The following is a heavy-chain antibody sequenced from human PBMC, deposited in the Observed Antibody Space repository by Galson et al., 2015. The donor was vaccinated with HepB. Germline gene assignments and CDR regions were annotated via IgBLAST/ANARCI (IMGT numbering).Heavy chain of an antibody. V-gene: IGHV3-30*04. CDR3: ARDGPFGGPYDSSGYYFDY. J-gene: IGHJ4*02. D-gene: IGHD3-22*01. CDR2: ISYDGSNK. Sequence: SLRLSCAASGFTFSSYAMHWVRQAPGKGLEWVAVISYDGSNKYYADSVKGRFTISRDNSKNTLYLQMNSLRAEDTAVYYCARDGPFGGPYDSSGYYFDYWGQGTLVTVSS. CDR1: GFTFSSYA.